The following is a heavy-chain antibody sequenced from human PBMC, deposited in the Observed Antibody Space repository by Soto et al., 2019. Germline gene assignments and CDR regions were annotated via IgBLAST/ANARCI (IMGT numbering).Heavy chain of an antibody. CDR1: GGTFSSYA. Sequence: ASVKVSCKASGGTFSSYAISWVRQAPGQGLEWMGGIIPIFGTANYAQKFQGRVTITADESTSTAYMELSSLRSEDTAVYYCARGALNNDILTGYYIPLSYYYGMDVWGQGTTVTVSS. CDR3: ARGALNNDILTGYYIPLSYYYGMDV. V-gene: IGHV1-69*13. D-gene: IGHD3-9*01. CDR2: IIPIFGTA. J-gene: IGHJ6*02.